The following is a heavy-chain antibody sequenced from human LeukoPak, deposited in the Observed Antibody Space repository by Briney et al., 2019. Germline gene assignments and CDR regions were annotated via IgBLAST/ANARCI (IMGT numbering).Heavy chain of an antibody. CDR1: GFTFSSYW. CDR2: IKQDGSEK. Sequence: GGSLRLSCAASGFTFSSYWMSWVRQAPGKGLEWVANIKQDGSEKYYVDSVKGRFTISRDNSKNTLYLQMNSLRAEDTAVYYCAKRSNYYDSSGSSFDYWGQGTLVTVSS. CDR3: AKRSNYYDSSGSSFDY. V-gene: IGHV3-7*01. D-gene: IGHD3-22*01. J-gene: IGHJ4*02.